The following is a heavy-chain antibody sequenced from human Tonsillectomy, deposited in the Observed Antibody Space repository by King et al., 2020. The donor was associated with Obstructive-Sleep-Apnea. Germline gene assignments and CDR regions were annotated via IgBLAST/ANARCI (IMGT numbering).Heavy chain of an antibody. V-gene: IGHV5-51*01. Sequence: DVQLVESGAEVKKPGESLKISCKGSGYSFTSYWIGWVRQMPGKGLEWMGIIYPGDSDTRYSPSFQGQVTISADKSISTAYLQWSSLKASDTAMYYCARYGSTQTSDSSNYYGMDVWGQGTTVTVSS. D-gene: IGHD1-26*01. CDR2: IYPGDSDT. CDR3: ARYGSTQTSDSSNYYGMDV. CDR1: GYSFTSYW. J-gene: IGHJ6*02.